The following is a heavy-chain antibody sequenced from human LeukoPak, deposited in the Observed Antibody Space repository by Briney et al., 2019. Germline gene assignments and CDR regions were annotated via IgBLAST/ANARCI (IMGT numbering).Heavy chain of an antibody. CDR1: GGTFSSYA. V-gene: IGHV1-69*04. CDR3: ASKDSSGWYEEA. Sequence: ASVKVSCKASGGTFSSYAISWVRQAPGQWLEWMGRIIPILGIANYAQKFQGRVTMTRDTSTSTVYMELSSLRSEDTAVYYCASKDSSGWYEEAWGQGTLVTVSS. J-gene: IGHJ5*02. D-gene: IGHD6-19*01. CDR2: IIPILGIA.